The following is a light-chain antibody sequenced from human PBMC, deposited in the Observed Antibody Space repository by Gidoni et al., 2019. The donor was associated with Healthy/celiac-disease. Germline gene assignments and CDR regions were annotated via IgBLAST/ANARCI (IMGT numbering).Light chain of an antibody. CDR1: SSDVGGYNY. Sequence: QSALTQPASVSGSPGQSLTISCTGTSSDVGGYNYVSWYQQHPGKAPKLMIYDVSNRPSGVSNRISGLQAEDEADYYCSSYTSSSIFYVFGTGTKVTAL. CDR3: SSYTSSSIFYV. CDR2: DVS. J-gene: IGLJ1*01. V-gene: IGLV2-14*03.